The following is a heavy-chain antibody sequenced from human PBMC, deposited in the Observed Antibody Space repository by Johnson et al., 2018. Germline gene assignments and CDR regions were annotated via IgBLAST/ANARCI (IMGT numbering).Heavy chain of an antibody. CDR3: TTAPAYYYDSSGYWGDFDY. J-gene: IGHJ4*02. CDR2: IKSKTDGGTT. D-gene: IGHD3-22*01. Sequence: VQLVESGGGLVKPGGSLRLSCAASGFTFSNAWMNWVRQAPGKGLEWVGRIKSKTDGGTTDYAAPVKGRFTISRDDSKNTLYLQMNSLKTEDPAVYYCTTAPAYYYDSSGYWGDFDYWGQGTLVTVSS. CDR1: GFTFSNAW. V-gene: IGHV3-15*07.